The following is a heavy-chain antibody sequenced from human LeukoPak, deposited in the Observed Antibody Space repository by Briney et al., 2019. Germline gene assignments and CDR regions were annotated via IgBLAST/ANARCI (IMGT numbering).Heavy chain of an antibody. V-gene: IGHV4-59*01. CDR3: ARGHYYGSGSYSSYYYYMDV. D-gene: IGHD3-10*01. CDR2: IYSSGST. CDR1: GGSISSYY. J-gene: IGHJ6*03. Sequence: SETLSLTCTVSGGSISSYYWTWIRQPPGKGLEWIGYIYSSGSTNYNPSLKSRLTISVDTSKNQFSLKLSSVTAADTAVYYCARGHYYGSGSYSSYYYYMDVGRKGTTVSIS.